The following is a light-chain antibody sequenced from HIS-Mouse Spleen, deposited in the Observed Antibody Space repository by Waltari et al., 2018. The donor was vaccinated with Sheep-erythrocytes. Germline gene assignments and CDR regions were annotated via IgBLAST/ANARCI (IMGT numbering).Light chain of an antibody. CDR2: RNN. CDR1: SSNIGSNY. J-gene: IGLJ3*02. V-gene: IGLV1-47*01. Sequence: QSVLTQPPSASGTPGQRVTISCSGSSSNIGSNYVYWYQQLPGTAPKLLIYRNNQRPSGGPDRFSGSESCTSASLAISGLRSEDEADYYCAAWDDSLSGWVFGGGTKLTVL. CDR3: AAWDDSLSGWV.